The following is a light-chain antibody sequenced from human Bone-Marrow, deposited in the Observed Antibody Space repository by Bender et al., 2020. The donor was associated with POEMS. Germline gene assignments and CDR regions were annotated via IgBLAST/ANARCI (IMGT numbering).Light chain of an antibody. CDR2: QNN. Sequence: SHDLTQPPSVSVSPGQTASITCSGDKLGNEYVYWYQQRPGQSPVLVIYQNNKRPSGIPERFSGSNSGNTATLTISGTQALDEADYYCQAWDSDTYVVFGGGTKLTVL. CDR3: QAWDSDTYVV. V-gene: IGLV3-1*01. CDR1: KLGNEY. J-gene: IGLJ2*01.